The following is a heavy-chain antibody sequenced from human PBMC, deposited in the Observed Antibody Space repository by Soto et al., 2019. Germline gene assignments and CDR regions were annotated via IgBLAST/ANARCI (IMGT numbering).Heavy chain of an antibody. CDR2: IYHSGST. Sequence: SETLSLTCAVSGGSISSSNWWSWVRQPPGKGLEWIGEIYHSGSTNYNPSLKSRVTISVDKSKNQFSLKLSSVTAADTAVYYCARRSIVGATSGGHDAFDIWGQATMVTVSS. CDR1: GGSISSSNW. CDR3: ARRSIVGATSGGHDAFDI. D-gene: IGHD1-26*01. V-gene: IGHV4-4*02. J-gene: IGHJ3*02.